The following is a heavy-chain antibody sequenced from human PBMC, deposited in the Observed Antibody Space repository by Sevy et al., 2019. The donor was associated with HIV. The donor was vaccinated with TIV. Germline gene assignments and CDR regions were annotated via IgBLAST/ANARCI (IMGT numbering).Heavy chain of an antibody. V-gene: IGHV3-23*01. J-gene: IGHJ4*02. Sequence: QHWGSLRLSCAASGFTFSSYAMSWVRQAPGKGLEWVSAISGSGGSTYYADSVKGRFTISRDNSKNTLYLQMNSLRAEDTAVYYCAKNDFWSGYPIDYWGQGTLVTVSS. D-gene: IGHD3-3*01. CDR1: GFTFSSYA. CDR3: AKNDFWSGYPIDY. CDR2: ISGSGGST.